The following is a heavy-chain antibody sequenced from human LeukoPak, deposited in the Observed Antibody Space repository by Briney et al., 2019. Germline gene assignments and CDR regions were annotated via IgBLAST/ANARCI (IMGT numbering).Heavy chain of an antibody. V-gene: IGHV4-34*01. CDR3: AGHHPRNTVDF. CDR2: INHSGST. Sequence: SETLSLTCAVYGGSFSGYYWSWIRQPPGKGLEWIGEINHSGSTNYNPSLKSRVTISVDTSKNQFSLRLRSVTAADTAVYYCAGHHPRNTVDFWGQGTLVTVSS. J-gene: IGHJ4*02. D-gene: IGHD2/OR15-2a*01. CDR1: GGSFSGYY.